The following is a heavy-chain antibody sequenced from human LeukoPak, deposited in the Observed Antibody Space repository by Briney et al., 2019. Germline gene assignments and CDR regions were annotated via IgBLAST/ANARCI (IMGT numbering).Heavy chain of an antibody. CDR2: ISAYNGNT. CDR3: ARDQSSSSWYWRNWFDP. Sequence: GASVKVSCKASGYTFTSYGISWVRQAPGQGLEWMGWISAYNGNTNYAPKLQGRVTMTTDTSTSTAYMELRSLRSDDTAVYYCARDQSSSSWYWRNWFDPWGQGTLVTVSS. D-gene: IGHD6-13*01. V-gene: IGHV1-18*01. J-gene: IGHJ5*02. CDR1: GYTFTSYG.